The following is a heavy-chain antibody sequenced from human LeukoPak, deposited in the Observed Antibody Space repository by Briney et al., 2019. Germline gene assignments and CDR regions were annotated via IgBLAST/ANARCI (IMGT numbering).Heavy chain of an antibody. J-gene: IGHJ4*02. D-gene: IGHD5-18*01. CDR2: ISYDGSNK. Sequence: PGGSLRLSCAASGFTFSSYGTHWVRQAPGKGLEWVAVISYDGSNKYYADSVKGRFTISRDNSKNTLYLQMNSLRAEDTAVYYCATRGYSYGPVDYWGQGTLVTVSS. CDR3: ATRGYSYGPVDY. V-gene: IGHV3-30*03. CDR1: GFTFSSYG.